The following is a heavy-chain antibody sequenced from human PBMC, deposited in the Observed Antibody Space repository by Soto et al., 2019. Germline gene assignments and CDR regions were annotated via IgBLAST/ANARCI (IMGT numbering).Heavy chain of an antibody. CDR1: GFTFSDDA. CDR3: AKTNSLYGDY. CDR2: VSGGGGST. Sequence: EVQLLESGGGLVQPGGSLRLSCEASGFTFSDDAITWVRQAPGKGLEWVASVSGGGGSTYYADSVKGRFTISRDKSKNTVYLQMNSLRDEDTAVYYCAKTNSLYGDYWGQGTLVTVSS. V-gene: IGHV3-23*01. J-gene: IGHJ4*02. D-gene: IGHD6-13*01.